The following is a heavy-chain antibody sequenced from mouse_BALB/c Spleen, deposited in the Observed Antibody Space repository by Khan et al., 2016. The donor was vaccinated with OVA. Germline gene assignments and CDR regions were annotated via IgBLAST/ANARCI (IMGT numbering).Heavy chain of an antibody. V-gene: IGHV1-4*01. D-gene: IGHD2-14*01. CDR1: GYTFTSYT. Sequence: QIQLVQSGAELARPGASVKMSCKASGYTFTSYTIHWIKKRPGQGLEWIGYINPSNGYTNYNQNFKDQATFTTDKSSTTAYLQLSRLPSDDSADNDCERDGTYHRNDGWFAYWGQGTLVTVSA. CDR3: ERDGTYHRNDGWFAY. J-gene: IGHJ3*01. CDR2: INPSNGYT.